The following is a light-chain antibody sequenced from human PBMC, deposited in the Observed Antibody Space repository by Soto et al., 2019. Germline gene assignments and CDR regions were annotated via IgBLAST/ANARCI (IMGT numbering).Light chain of an antibody. V-gene: IGKV1-33*01. Sequence: DIQMTQSPSSLSASVGDRVTFTCRASQNINNYLNWYQQKPGRAPKLLIYDASNLEAGVPSRFRGSGSGTDFTFTISRLQPEDIATYYCQQYENRPTFGQGTRLEIK. CDR1: QNINNY. J-gene: IGKJ5*01. CDR2: DAS. CDR3: QQYENRPT.